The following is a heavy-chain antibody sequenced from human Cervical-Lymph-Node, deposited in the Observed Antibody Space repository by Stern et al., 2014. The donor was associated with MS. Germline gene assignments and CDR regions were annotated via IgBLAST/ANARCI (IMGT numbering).Heavy chain of an antibody. CDR2: ISGSGGST. D-gene: IGHD3-3*01. V-gene: IGHV3-23*04. CDR1: GFTFSSYA. J-gene: IGHJ5*02. CDR3: AKDSDFWSGRRNWFDP. Sequence: EVQLVESGGGLVQPGGSLRLSCAASGFTFSSYAMSWVRQAPGKGLEWVSAISGSGGSTYYADSVKGRFTISRDNSKNTLYLQMNSLRAEDTAVYYCAKDSDFWSGRRNWFDPWGQGTLVTVSS.